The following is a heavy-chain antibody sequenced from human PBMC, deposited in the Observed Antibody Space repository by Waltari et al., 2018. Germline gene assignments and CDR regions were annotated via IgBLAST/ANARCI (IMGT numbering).Heavy chain of an antibody. V-gene: IGHV4-59*11. D-gene: IGHD2-21*01. Sequence: QVQLQESGPGLVKPSETLSLTCTVSGGSISSHYWSWIRQPPGKGLEWIGYIYYSGSTNYNPFLKSRVTISVDTSKNQFSLKLSSVTAADTAVYYCARGGSIHGYYYYMDVWGKGTTVTVSS. CDR3: ARGGSIHGYYYYMDV. CDR1: GGSISSHY. J-gene: IGHJ6*03. CDR2: IYYSGST.